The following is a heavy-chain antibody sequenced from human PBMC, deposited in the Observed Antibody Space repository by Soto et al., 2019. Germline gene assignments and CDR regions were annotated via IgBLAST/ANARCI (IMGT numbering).Heavy chain of an antibody. CDR2: MNPNSGNT. CDR1: GYTFTSYD. CDR3: ARDHYYDSSDAFDI. Sequence: QVQLVQSGAEVKKPGASVKVSCKASGYTFTSYDINWVRQATGQGLEWMGWMNPNSGNTGYAQKFQGRVTMNRNTSISTAYMELSSLRSEDTAVYYCARDHYYDSSDAFDIWGQGTMVTVSS. D-gene: IGHD3-22*01. J-gene: IGHJ3*02. V-gene: IGHV1-8*01.